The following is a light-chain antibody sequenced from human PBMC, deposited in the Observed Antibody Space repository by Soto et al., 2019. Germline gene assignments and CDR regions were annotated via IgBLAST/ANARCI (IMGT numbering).Light chain of an antibody. V-gene: IGLV2-14*01. CDR1: TSDVGGYNY. J-gene: IGLJ2*01. Sequence: QSALTQPASVSGSPGQSITISCTGTTSDVGGYNYVCWYQQHPGKAPKLMIYEVTYRPSGVSARFSGSKSGNTASLTISGLQAEDEADYYCSSYSTTSSPHVLFGGGTKVTVL. CDR3: SSYSTTSSPHVL. CDR2: EVT.